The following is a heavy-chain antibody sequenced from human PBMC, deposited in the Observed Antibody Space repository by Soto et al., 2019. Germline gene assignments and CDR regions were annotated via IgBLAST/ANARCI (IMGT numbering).Heavy chain of an antibody. CDR3: AREIVVARGASYFDY. CDR2: IRQDGSEK. D-gene: IGHD2-2*01. Sequence: GGSLRLSCAASGIVFSDYMSWVRQAPGKGLEWVGNIRQDGSEKNYVDSVKGRFTISRDNAKNSLYLQMNSLRAEDTAVYYCAREIVVARGASYFDYWGPGTLVTVSS. V-gene: IGHV3-7*04. J-gene: IGHJ4*02. CDR1: GIVFSDY.